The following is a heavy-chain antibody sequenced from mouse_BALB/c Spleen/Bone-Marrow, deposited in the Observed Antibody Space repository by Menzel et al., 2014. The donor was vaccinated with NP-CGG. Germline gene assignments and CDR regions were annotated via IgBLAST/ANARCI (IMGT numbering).Heavy chain of an antibody. V-gene: IGHV2-9*02. Sequence: VQLEQSGLGLVAPSQSLSITCTVSGFSLXSYGVNWVRQPPGKGLEWLGVIWAGGSINYNLGILSRLSISKDNTNSQVFLKMNSLQTDDAAMYYCARDHHTGTGAMDYWGQGTSVTVSS. D-gene: IGHD4-1*01. CDR3: ARDHHTGTGAMDY. J-gene: IGHJ4*01. CDR1: GFSLXSYG. CDR2: IWAGGSI.